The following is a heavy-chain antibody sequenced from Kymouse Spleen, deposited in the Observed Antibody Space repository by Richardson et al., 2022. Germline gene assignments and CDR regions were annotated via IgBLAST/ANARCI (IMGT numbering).Heavy chain of an antibody. D-gene: IGHD3-10*01. Sequence: QLQLQESGPGLVKPSETLSLTCTVSGGSISSSSYYWGWIRQPPGKGLEWIGSIYYSGSTYYNPSLKSRVTISVDTSKNQFSLKLSSVTAADTAVYYCARQDGSGSYSYYYYGMDVWGQGTTVTVSS. CDR3: ARQDGSGSYSYYYYGMDV. CDR2: IYYSGST. V-gene: IGHV4-39*01. J-gene: IGHJ6*02. CDR1: GGSISSSSYY.